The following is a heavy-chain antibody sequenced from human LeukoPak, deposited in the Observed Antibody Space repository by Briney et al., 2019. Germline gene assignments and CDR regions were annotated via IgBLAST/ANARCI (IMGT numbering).Heavy chain of an antibody. J-gene: IGHJ4*02. CDR1: GFTFSSYS. D-gene: IGHD3-16*02. CDR3: AKDRFRWDIVIPDY. CDR2: ISYDGSNK. Sequence: GGSLRLSCAASGFTFSSYSMNWVRQAPGKGLEWVAVISYDGSNKYYADSVKGRFTISRDNSKNTLYLQMNSLRAEDTAVYYCAKDRFRWDIVIPDYWGQGTLVTVSS. V-gene: IGHV3-30*18.